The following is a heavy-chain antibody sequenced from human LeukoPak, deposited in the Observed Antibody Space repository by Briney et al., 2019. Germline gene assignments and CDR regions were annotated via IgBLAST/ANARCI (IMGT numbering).Heavy chain of an antibody. D-gene: IGHD5-18*01. Sequence: GESLKISCKGSGYSFSTFWIAWVRQMPGKGLEWMGIIYPGDSDTRYSPSFQGQVTISADKSITTAYLQWSSLKASDTAMYYCATPAKYSYAYDSWGQGTLVTVSS. V-gene: IGHV5-51*01. CDR1: GYSFSTFW. CDR3: ATPAKYSYAYDS. J-gene: IGHJ5*01. CDR2: IYPGDSDT.